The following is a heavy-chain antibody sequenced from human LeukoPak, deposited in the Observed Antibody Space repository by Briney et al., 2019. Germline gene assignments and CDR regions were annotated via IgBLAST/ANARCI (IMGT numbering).Heavy chain of an antibody. D-gene: IGHD3-22*01. CDR1: GFTFSSYS. V-gene: IGHV3-48*01. CDR2: ISSSSSTI. Sequence: PGGSLRLSCAASGFTFSSYSMNWVRQAPGKGLEWVSYISSSSSTIYYADSVKGRFTISRDNAKNSLYLQMNSLRAEDTAVYYCASLIYDSSGYYNYFDYWGQGTLVTVSS. CDR3: ASLIYDSSGYYNYFDY. J-gene: IGHJ4*02.